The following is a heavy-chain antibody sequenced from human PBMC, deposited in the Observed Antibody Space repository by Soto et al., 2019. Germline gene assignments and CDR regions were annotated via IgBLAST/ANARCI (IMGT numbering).Heavy chain of an antibody. Sequence: PSETLSLTCAVYGGSFSCYDWSWIRQPPGKGLEWIGEINHSGSTNYNPSLKSRVTISVDTSKNQFSLKLSSVTAADTAVYYCARKTGGHWKRRFGFDYWGQGTLVTVSS. CDR2: INHSGST. CDR1: GGSFSCYD. V-gene: IGHV4-34*01. D-gene: IGHD1-1*01. J-gene: IGHJ4*02. CDR3: ARKTGGHWKRRFGFDY.